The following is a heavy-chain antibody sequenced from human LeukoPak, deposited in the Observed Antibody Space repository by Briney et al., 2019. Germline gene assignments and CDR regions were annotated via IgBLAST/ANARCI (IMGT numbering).Heavy chain of an antibody. D-gene: IGHD2-21*02. J-gene: IGHJ4*02. Sequence: GGSLRLSCAASGFTFSSYGMHWVRRAPGKGLEWVAVIWYDVSNKYYADSVKGRFTISRDNSKNTLYLQMNSLRAEDTAVYYCARDTDCGGDCLTLDYWGQGTLVTVSS. CDR3: ARDTDCGGDCLTLDY. V-gene: IGHV3-33*01. CDR1: GFTFSSYG. CDR2: IWYDVSNK.